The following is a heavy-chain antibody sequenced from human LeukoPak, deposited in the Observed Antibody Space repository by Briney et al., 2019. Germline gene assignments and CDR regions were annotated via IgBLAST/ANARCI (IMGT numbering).Heavy chain of an antibody. CDR3: ARGGNYDSRLDY. J-gene: IGHJ4*02. CDR2: IWYDGSNK. D-gene: IGHD3-22*01. V-gene: IGHV3-33*01. Sequence: GGSLRLSCAASGFTFSSYGMHWVRQAPGKGLEWVAVIWYDGSNKYYADSVKGRFTISRDNSKNMLYLQMNSLRAEDTAVYYCARGGNYDSRLDYWGQGTLVTVSS. CDR1: GFTFSSYG.